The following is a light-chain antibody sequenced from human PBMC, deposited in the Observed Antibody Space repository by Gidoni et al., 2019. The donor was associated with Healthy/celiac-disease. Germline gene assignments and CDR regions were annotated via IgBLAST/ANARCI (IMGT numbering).Light chain of an antibody. Sequence: AIQWTKSQSSLSASVGERVTITCRASQGISSALAWYQQKPGKAPKLLIYDASSLESGVPSRFSGSGSGTDFTLTISSLQPEDFATYYCQQFNSYSPLTFGGGTKVEIK. CDR2: DAS. J-gene: IGKJ4*01. CDR1: QGISSA. CDR3: QQFNSYSPLT. V-gene: IGKV1-13*02.